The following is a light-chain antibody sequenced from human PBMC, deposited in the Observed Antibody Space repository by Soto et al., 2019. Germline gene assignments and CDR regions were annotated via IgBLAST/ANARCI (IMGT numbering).Light chain of an antibody. V-gene: IGLV1-44*01. Sequence: QSVLTRSPSASGTPGQRVIIACSGSSSNIGSNHVNWYRHLPGAAPKLLIFRSDQRPSGVPDRFSGSKSGTTASLAISGLQSGDEADYYCAAWDDSRYGVVFGGGTKVTVL. CDR2: RSD. CDR3: AAWDDSRYGVV. J-gene: IGLJ2*01. CDR1: SSNIGSNH.